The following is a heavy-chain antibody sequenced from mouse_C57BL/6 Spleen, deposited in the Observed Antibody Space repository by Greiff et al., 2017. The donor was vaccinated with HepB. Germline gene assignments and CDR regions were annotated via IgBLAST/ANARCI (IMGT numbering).Heavy chain of an antibody. D-gene: IGHD1-1*01. V-gene: IGHV1-80*01. CDR1: GYAFSSYW. Sequence: VQRVESGAELVKPGASVKISCKASGYAFSSYWMNWVKQRPGKGLEWIGQIYPGDGDTNYNGKFKGKATLTADKSSSTAYMQLSSLTSEDSAVYFCARRSLYYGSSYWYFDVWGTGTTVTVSS. J-gene: IGHJ1*03. CDR3: ARRSLYYGSSYWYFDV. CDR2: IYPGDGDT.